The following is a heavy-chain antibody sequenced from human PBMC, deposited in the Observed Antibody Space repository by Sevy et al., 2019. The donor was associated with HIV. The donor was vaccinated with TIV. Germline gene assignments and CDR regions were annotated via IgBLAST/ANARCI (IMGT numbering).Heavy chain of an antibody. CDR1: GYTLTELS. D-gene: IGHD6-19*01. CDR2: FDPEDGET. CDR3: ATTSSSGWYGDAFDF. Sequence: ASVKVSCKVSGYTLTELSMHWVRQAPGKGLEWMGGFDPEDGETIYAQKFQGRVTMTEDTSTDTAYMELSSLRSEDTAVYYCATTSSSGWYGDAFDFWGQGTMVTVSS. J-gene: IGHJ3*01. V-gene: IGHV1-24*01.